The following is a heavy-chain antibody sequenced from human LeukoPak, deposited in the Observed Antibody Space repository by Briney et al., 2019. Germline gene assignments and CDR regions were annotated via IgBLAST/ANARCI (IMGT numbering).Heavy chain of an antibody. Sequence: PSETLSLTCAVYGGSFSGYYWSWIRQPPGKGLEWIGEINHSGSTNYNPSLKSRVTISLDTSKNQFSLKLSSVTAADTAVYYCARVIDWTPGGYWGQGTLVTVSS. D-gene: IGHD3-9*01. CDR1: GGSFSGYY. J-gene: IGHJ4*02. CDR3: ARVIDWTPGGY. CDR2: INHSGST. V-gene: IGHV4-34*01.